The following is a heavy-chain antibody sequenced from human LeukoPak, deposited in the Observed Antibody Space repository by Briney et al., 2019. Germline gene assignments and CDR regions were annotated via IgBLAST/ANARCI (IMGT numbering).Heavy chain of an antibody. CDR3: AAGIAVAGTVDY. CDR2: TRIKTNSYST. J-gene: IGHJ4*02. D-gene: IGHD6-19*01. Sequence: GGSLRLSCAASGFTFSDHYMDWVRQAPGKGLEWVGRTRIKTNSYSTEYAASVKGRFTISRDDSKNSLYLQMDSLKTEDTAVYYCAAGIAVAGTVDYWGQGTLVTVSS. V-gene: IGHV3-72*01. CDR1: GFTFSDHY.